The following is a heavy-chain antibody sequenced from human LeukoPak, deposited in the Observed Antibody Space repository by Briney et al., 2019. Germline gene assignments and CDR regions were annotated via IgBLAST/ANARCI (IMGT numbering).Heavy chain of an antibody. CDR3: ARGRLELLGLWWTGGKGVYFDY. J-gene: IGHJ4*02. CDR2: INHSGST. Sequence: PSETLSLTCTVSGGSISDSHYYWGWIRQPPGKGLEWIGEINHSGSTNYNPSLKSRVTISVDTSKNQFSLKLSSVTAADTAVYYCARGRLELLGLWWTGGKGVYFDYWGQGTLVTVSS. V-gene: IGHV4-39*07. CDR1: GGSISDSHYY. D-gene: IGHD1-7*01.